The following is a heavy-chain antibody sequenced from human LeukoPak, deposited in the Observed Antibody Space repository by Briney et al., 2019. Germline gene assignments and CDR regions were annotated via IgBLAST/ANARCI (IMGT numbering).Heavy chain of an antibody. V-gene: IGHV4-39*01. D-gene: IGHD5-18*01. CDR1: GGSISSSSYY. J-gene: IGHJ4*02. CDR2: IYYSGST. CDR3: ASHTAMVRGPLDY. Sequence: SSETLSLTCTVSGGSISSSSYYWGWIRQPPGKGLEWIGSIYYSGSTYYNPSLKSRVTISVDTSKNQFSLKLSSVTAADTAVYYCASHTAMVRGPLDYWGQGTLVTVSS.